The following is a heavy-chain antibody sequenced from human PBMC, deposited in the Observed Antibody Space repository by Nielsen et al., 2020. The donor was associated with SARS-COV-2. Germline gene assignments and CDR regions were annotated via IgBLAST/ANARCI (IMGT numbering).Heavy chain of an antibody. D-gene: IGHD1-26*01. V-gene: IGHV3-9*01. J-gene: IGHJ3*02. Sequence: GGSLRLSCAASRFTFDDYAMHWVRQAPGKGLEWVSGISWNSGSIGYADSVKGRFTISRDNAKNSLYLQMNSLRAEDTALYYCAKDTGVGPYAFDIWGQGTMVTVSS. CDR3: AKDTGVGPYAFDI. CDR2: ISWNSGSI. CDR1: RFTFDDYA.